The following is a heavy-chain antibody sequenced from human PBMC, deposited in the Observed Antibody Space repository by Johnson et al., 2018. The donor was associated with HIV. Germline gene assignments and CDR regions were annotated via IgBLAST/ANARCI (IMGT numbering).Heavy chain of an antibody. J-gene: IGHJ3*02. Sequence: VQLLESGGGLIQPGGSLRLSCAASGFTVSSNYMSWVRQAPGKGLEWVSVIYSGGSTYYADSVKGRFTISRDNSKNTLYLQMNSLRAEDTAVYYCARETPGTYFDWSDDAFDIWGQGTMVTVSS. CDR1: GFTVSSNY. D-gene: IGHD3-9*01. CDR2: IYSGGST. V-gene: IGHV3-53*01. CDR3: ARETPGTYFDWSDDAFDI.